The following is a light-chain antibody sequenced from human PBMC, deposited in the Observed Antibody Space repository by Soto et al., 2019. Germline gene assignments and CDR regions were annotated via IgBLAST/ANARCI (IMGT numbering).Light chain of an antibody. CDR2: GNS. CDR1: SSNIGAGYD. V-gene: IGLV1-40*01. J-gene: IGLJ2*01. Sequence: QSVLTQPPSVSGAPGQRVTISCTGSSSNIGAGYDVHWYQQLPGTAPKLLIYGNSNRPSGVPDRFSGSKSGTSASLAITGLQAEYEADYYGQSYDSSLSCVVFGGGTKLTVL. CDR3: QSYDSSLSCVV.